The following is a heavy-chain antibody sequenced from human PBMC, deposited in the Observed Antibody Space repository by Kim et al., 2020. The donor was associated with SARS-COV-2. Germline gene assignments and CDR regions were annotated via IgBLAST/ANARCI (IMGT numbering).Heavy chain of an antibody. CDR3: ARSVRPPSGWYYFDY. Sequence: SETLSLTCTVSGGSISSGSYYWSWIRQPAVKGLEWIGRIYTSGSTNYNPSLKSRVTISVDTSKNQFSLKLSSVTAADTAVYYCARSVRPPSGWYYFDYWGQGTLVTVSS. J-gene: IGHJ4*02. D-gene: IGHD6-19*01. CDR2: IYTSGST. V-gene: IGHV4-61*02. CDR1: GGSISSGSYY.